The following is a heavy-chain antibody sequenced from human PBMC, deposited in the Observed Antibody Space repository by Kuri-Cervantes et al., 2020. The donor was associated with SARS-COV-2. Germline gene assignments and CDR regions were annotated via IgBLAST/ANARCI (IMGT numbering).Heavy chain of an antibody. CDR3: ARDPDDITGTADAFDI. Sequence: GGSLRLSCEVSGFLFSASAIHWVRQGSGKGLEWVGRVRGKANNYATAYAASVKGRFTISRDDSKNMAYLQMNSLRVEDTAVYYCARDPDDITGTADAFDIWGQGTMVTVSS. CDR1: GFLFSASA. D-gene: IGHD1-7*01. V-gene: IGHV3-73*01. J-gene: IGHJ3*02. CDR2: VRGKANNYAT.